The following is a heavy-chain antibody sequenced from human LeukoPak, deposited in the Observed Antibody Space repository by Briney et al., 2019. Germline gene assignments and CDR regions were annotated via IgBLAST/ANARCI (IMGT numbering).Heavy chain of an antibody. J-gene: IGHJ4*02. V-gene: IGHV3-21*01. CDR2: ISSSSSYI. CDR1: GFTFSSYS. Sequence: GGSLRLSCAASGFTFSSYSMNWVRQAPGKGLEWVSSISSSSSYIYYADSVKGRFTISRDNAKNSLYLQMNSLRAEDTAVYYCARPLFSFIVGATTPFDYWGQGTLVTVSS. CDR3: ARPLFSFIVGATTPFDY. D-gene: IGHD1-26*01.